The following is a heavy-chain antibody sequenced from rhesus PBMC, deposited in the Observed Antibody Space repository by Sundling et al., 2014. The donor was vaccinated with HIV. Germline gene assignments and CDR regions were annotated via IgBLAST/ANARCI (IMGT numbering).Heavy chain of an antibody. Sequence: EVQLVESGGGVVQPGGSLRLSCVASGFTFSSYIMHWVRQAPGKGLEWVSGISESATYTYYADSVKGRFTISRDNAKNSLFLQINSLRAEDTAVYYCTRGTGYYPLDGLDSWGQGVVVTVSS. CDR1: GFTFSSYI. D-gene: IGHD3-3*01. J-gene: IGHJ6*01. V-gene: IGHV3-100*01. CDR3: TRGTGYYPLDGLDS. CDR2: ISESATYT.